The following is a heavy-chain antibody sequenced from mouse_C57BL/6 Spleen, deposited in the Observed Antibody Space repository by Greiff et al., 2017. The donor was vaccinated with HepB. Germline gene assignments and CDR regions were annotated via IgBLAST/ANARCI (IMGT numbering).Heavy chain of an antibody. Sequence: VQLQQSGAELAKPGASVKLSCKASGYTFTSYWMHWVKQRPGQGLEWIGYINPSSGYTKYNQKFKDKATLTADKSSRTAYMQLSSLKYEDSAVYYCAREAYWGQGTLVTVSA. CDR2: INPSSGYT. V-gene: IGHV1-7*01. CDR3: AREAY. CDR1: GYTFTSYW. J-gene: IGHJ3*01.